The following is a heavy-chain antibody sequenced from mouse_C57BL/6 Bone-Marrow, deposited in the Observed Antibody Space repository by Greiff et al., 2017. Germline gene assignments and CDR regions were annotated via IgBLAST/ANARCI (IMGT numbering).Heavy chain of an antibody. CDR3: AREGLLRAWFAY. Sequence: QLQLQQPGAELVMPGASVKLSCKASGYTFTSYWMHWVKQRPGQGLEWIGEIDPSDSYTNYNQKFTGKSTLTVDKSSSTAYMQLSSLTSEDSAVYYCAREGLLRAWFAYWGQGTLVTVSA. CDR1: GYTFTSYW. V-gene: IGHV1-69*01. J-gene: IGHJ3*01. CDR2: IDPSDSYT. D-gene: IGHD1-1*01.